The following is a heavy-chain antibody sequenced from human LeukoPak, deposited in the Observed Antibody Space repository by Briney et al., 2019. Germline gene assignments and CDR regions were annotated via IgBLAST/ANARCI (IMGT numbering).Heavy chain of an antibody. CDR1: GGSISSYY. D-gene: IGHD1-26*01. V-gene: IGHV4-59*08. J-gene: IGHJ4*02. Sequence: PSETLSLTCTVSGGSISSYYWNWIRQPPGKGLEWIGNIYYSGNTHYNPSLKSRVTMSVDTSKNQFSLKLSSVTAADTAVYYCARQQADVRGSYNFDYWGQGTLVTVSS. CDR3: ARQQADVRGSYNFDY. CDR2: IYYSGNT.